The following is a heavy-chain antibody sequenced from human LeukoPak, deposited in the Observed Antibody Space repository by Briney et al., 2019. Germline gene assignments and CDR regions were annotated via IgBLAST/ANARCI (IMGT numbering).Heavy chain of an antibody. Sequence: GGSLRLSCAASGFTFSNYAMSWVRQAPGKGLEWVSFITDSGNSTYYADSVKGRFAISRDSSKNTLSLQMNSLRVEDTGVYFCAKSSTSQRGYYGMDVWGQGTTVTVSS. CDR3: AKSSTSQRGYYGMDV. V-gene: IGHV3-23*01. J-gene: IGHJ6*02. CDR2: ITDSGNST. CDR1: GFTFSNYA. D-gene: IGHD6-25*01.